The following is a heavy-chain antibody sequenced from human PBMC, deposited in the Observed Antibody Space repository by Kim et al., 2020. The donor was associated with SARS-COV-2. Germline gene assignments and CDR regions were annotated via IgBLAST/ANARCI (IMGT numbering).Heavy chain of an antibody. CDR1: GGSISTYH. CDR2: VSYSGST. CDR3: ARHGDVFGSGWFDP. D-gene: IGHD3-10*01. Sequence: SETLSLTCTVSGGSISTYHWTWIRQPPGKGLEWIGYVSYSGSTNYIPSLKSRVTISIDTSRNQFSLKLSSVTTADTAVYYCARHGDVFGSGWFDPWGQGTLVTVSS. V-gene: IGHV4-59*08. J-gene: IGHJ5*02.